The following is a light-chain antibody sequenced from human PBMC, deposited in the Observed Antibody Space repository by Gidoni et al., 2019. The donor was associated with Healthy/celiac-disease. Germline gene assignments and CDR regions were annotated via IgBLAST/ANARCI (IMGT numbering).Light chain of an antibody. CDR1: QSITRN. Sequence: EIVLTQSPATLSVSPGERATLSCRASQSITRNLAWYQQKPGQAPRLLISDASTRATGIPDRFSGSGSGTEFTLTISSLQSEDFAVYYCQEYNNWPPWTFGQGTTVEIK. CDR3: QEYNNWPPWT. CDR2: DAS. V-gene: IGKV3-15*01. J-gene: IGKJ1*01.